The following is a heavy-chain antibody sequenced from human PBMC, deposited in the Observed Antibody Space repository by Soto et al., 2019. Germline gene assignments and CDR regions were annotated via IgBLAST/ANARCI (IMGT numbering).Heavy chain of an antibody. Sequence: PXETLSLTCTVSGYSISSGGSYWTWIRQHPGKGLEWIGYTYYIGSPYYNPSLQSRVTISVDTSKNQVPLKLSSVTAADTAVYYCARAGGTVAAINFYGLDVWGQGTTVTVSS. V-gene: IGHV4-31*03. J-gene: IGHJ6*02. CDR1: GYSISSGGSY. CDR2: TYYIGSP. CDR3: ARAGGTVAAINFYGLDV. D-gene: IGHD1-26*01.